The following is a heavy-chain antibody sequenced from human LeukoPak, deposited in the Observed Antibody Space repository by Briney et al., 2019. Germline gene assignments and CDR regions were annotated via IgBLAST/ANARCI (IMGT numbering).Heavy chain of an antibody. CDR3: ARQEQWRVRGFDL. D-gene: IGHD6-19*01. V-gene: IGHV4-59*08. J-gene: IGHJ5*02. CDR1: GGSISTYH. CDR2: IHYSRGI. Sequence: SETLSLTCTVSGGSISTYHWSWIRQPPGKGLEWIGYIHYSRGINYNPSLKSRVTISADTPKNQFSLKLNSVTAADTAVYYCARQEQWRVRGFDLWGQGTLVTVSS.